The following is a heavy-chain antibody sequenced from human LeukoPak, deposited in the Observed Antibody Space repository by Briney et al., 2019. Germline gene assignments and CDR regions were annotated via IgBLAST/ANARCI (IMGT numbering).Heavy chain of an antibody. J-gene: IGHJ4*02. CDR3: AKGYYYADDY. CDR1: GFTFSSYG. D-gene: IGHD3-10*01. CDR2: ISYDGSNK. Sequence: PGRSLRLSCAASGFTFSSYGMRWVRQAPGKGLEWVAVISYDGSNKYYADSVKGRFTISRDNSKNTLYLQMNSLRAEDTAVYYCAKGYYYADDYWGQGTLVTVSS. V-gene: IGHV3-30*18.